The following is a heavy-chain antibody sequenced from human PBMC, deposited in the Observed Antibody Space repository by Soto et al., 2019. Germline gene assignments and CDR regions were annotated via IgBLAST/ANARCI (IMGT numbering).Heavy chain of an antibody. D-gene: IGHD2-2*01. CDR1: GGSISSSSYY. Sequence: PSETLSLTCTVSGGSISSSSYYWGWIRQPPGKGLEWIGSIYYSGSTYYKKSLKSRVTISVDTSKNHFSLKLSSVTAADTAVYYCARLNEDIVVVPAAPFDYWGQGTLVTVSS. V-gene: IGHV4-39*01. CDR3: ARLNEDIVVVPAAPFDY. CDR2: IYYSGST. J-gene: IGHJ4*02.